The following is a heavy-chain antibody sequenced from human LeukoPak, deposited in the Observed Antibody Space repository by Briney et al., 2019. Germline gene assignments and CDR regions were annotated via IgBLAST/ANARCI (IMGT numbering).Heavy chain of an antibody. CDR2: INPNSGGT. CDR1: GYTFTGYY. V-gene: IGHV1-2*02. J-gene: IGHJ4*02. CDR3: ARGPLLWFGEFSYYFDY. D-gene: IGHD3-10*01. Sequence: ASVKVSCKASGYTFTGYYMHWVRQAPGQGLEWMGWINPNSGGTNYAQKFQGRVTMTRDTSISTAYMELSRLRSDDTAVYYCARGPLLWFGEFSYYFDYWGQGTLVTVSS.